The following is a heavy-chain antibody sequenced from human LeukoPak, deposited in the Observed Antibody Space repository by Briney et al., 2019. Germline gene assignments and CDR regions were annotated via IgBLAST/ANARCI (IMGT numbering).Heavy chain of an antibody. Sequence: PSETLSLTCTVSGGSISSYYWSWIRQPPGKGLEWIGYIYYSGSTNYNPSLKSRVTISVDTSKNQFSLKLSSVTAADTAVYYCARWANDGDYEDYFDYWGQGTLVTVSS. CDR2: IYYSGST. V-gene: IGHV4-59*01. CDR3: ARWANDGDYEDYFDY. J-gene: IGHJ4*02. D-gene: IGHD4-17*01. CDR1: GGSISSYY.